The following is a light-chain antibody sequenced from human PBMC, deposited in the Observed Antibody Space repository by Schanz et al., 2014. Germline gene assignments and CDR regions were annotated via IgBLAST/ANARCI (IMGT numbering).Light chain of an antibody. CDR3: QQTYRRLT. Sequence: EIVLTQSPGTLSLSPGERATLSCRASQSVSSNYLAWYQQKPGQSPRLLIFGASSRATGVPDRFSASGSGTEFTLTISSLQSEDFATYYCQQTYRRLTFGGGTNIEI. V-gene: IGKV3-20*01. CDR1: QSVSSNY. CDR2: GAS. J-gene: IGKJ4*01.